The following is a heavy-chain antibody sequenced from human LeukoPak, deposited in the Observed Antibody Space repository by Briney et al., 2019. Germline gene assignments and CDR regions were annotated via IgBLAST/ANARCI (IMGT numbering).Heavy chain of an antibody. D-gene: IGHD1-26*01. V-gene: IGHV3-74*01. Sequence: GGSLRLSCAASGFTFSTYWMYWVRQAPGKGLVWVSRINSDGSSTSYADSVKGRFTISRDNAKNTLYLQMNSLRAEDTAVYYCAKGGGSGSYPQYYFDYWGQGAPVTVSS. J-gene: IGHJ4*02. CDR1: GFTFSTYW. CDR3: AKGGGSGSYPQYYFDY. CDR2: INSDGSST.